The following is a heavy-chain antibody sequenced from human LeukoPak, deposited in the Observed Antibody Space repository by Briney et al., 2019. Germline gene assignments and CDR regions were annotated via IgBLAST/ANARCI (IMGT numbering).Heavy chain of an antibody. V-gene: IGHV1-46*01. CDR2: INPSGGST. J-gene: IGHJ4*02. CDR1: GYTFTSYG. Sequence: GASVKVSCKASGYTFTSYGISWVRQAPGQGLEWMGIINPSGGSTSYAQKFQGRVTMTRDTSTSTVYMELSSLRSEDTAVYYCAREYIAAAGHFDYWGQGTLVTVSS. CDR3: AREYIAAAGHFDY. D-gene: IGHD6-13*01.